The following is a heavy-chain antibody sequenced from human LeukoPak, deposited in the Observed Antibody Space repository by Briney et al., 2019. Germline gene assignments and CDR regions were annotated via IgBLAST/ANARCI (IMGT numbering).Heavy chain of an antibody. CDR3: ARAPKFRLVGVPKGPFDP. CDR2: ISSSSSTI. V-gene: IGHV3-48*01. Sequence: GGSLRLSCAAPGFTFSSYSMNWVRQAPGKGLEWVSYISSSSSTIYYADSVKGRFTISRDNAKNSLYLQMNSLRAEDTAVYYCARAPKFRLVGVPKGPFDPWGQGTLVTVSS. D-gene: IGHD1-26*01. J-gene: IGHJ5*02. CDR1: GFTFSSYS.